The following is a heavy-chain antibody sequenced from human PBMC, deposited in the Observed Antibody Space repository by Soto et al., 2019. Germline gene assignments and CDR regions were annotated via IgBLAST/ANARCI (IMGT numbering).Heavy chain of an antibody. CDR3: ARGVYGDDYYYYMDV. J-gene: IGHJ6*03. CDR2: INPNSGGT. D-gene: IGHD4-17*01. V-gene: IGHV1-2*04. Sequence: ASVKVSCKASGYTFTGYYMHWVRQAPGQGLEWMGWINPNSGGTNYAQKFQGWVTMTRDTFISTAYMELSRLRSDDTAVYYCARGVYGDDYYYYMDVWGKGTTVTVSS. CDR1: GYTFTGYY.